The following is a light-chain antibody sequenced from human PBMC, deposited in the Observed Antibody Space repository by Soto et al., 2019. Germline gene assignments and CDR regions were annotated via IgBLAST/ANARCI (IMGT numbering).Light chain of an antibody. Sequence: QSVLTQPPSASGTPGQRVSISCSGSDSNIGDNAVNWFQQLPGTAPKLLIYSNRQRPSGVPDRFSGSKSGTSASLAISGLQSGDEADYFCCSYAGGYTYLFGTGTKGTVL. V-gene: IGLV1-44*01. J-gene: IGLJ1*01. CDR3: CSYAGGYTYL. CDR2: SNR. CDR1: DSNIGDNA.